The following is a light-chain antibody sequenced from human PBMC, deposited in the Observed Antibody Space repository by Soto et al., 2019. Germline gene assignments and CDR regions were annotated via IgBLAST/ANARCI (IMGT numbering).Light chain of an antibody. V-gene: IGKV3-11*01. CDR3: EQRSNWPWT. Sequence: EIVLTQSPATLSLSPGERATLSCRASPSVSSYLAWYQQKAGQAPRLLIYDASNRATGIPARFSGSGSGTDFSRTISSLAPADFPVYYCEQRSNWPWTFGQGTKVEIK. CDR2: DAS. J-gene: IGKJ1*01. CDR1: PSVSSY.